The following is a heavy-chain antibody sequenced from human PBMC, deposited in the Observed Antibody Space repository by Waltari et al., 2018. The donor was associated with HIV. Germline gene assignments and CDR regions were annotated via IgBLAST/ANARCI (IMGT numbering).Heavy chain of an antibody. CDR3: AKDPMDIVATINYYGMDV. D-gene: IGHD5-12*01. J-gene: IGHJ6*02. CDR1: GFTFSSYA. Sequence: EVQLLESGGGLVQPGGSLRLSCAASGFTFSSYAMSWVRQAPGRGLEWVSAISGSGGSTYYADPVKGRFTISRDNSKNTLYLQMNSLRAEDTAVYYCAKDPMDIVATINYYGMDVWGQGTTVTVSS. CDR2: ISGSGGST. V-gene: IGHV3-23*01.